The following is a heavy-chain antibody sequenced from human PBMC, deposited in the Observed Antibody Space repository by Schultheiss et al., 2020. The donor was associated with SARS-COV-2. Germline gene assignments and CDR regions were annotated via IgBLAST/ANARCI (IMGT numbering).Heavy chain of an antibody. Sequence: SETLSLTCAVYGGSFSGYYWTWIRQPPGKGLEWIGEINHSGSTNYNPSLKSRVTISVDTSKNQFSLKLSSVTAADTAVYYCARGGGAVARRIDYWGQGTLVTVS. CDR1: GGSFSGYY. V-gene: IGHV4-34*01. D-gene: IGHD6-19*01. CDR2: INHSGST. CDR3: ARGGGAVARRIDY. J-gene: IGHJ4*02.